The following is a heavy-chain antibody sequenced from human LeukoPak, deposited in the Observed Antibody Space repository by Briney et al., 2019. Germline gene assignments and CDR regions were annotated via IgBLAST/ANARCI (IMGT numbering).Heavy chain of an antibody. CDR2: INDSGSA. V-gene: IGHV4-59*08. CDR1: GGSLSSCY. J-gene: IGHJ3*02. D-gene: IGHD4-17*01. CDR3: ARHSYDDCVFDI. Sequence: PSETLSLTCTVSGGSLSSCYFSWIRQSPGKGLEGIAYINDSGSASYNPTLKCRVTMSLDTSKHFCLSLSCVTAAGTAVYYCARHSYDDCVFDIWGQGTKVTVSS.